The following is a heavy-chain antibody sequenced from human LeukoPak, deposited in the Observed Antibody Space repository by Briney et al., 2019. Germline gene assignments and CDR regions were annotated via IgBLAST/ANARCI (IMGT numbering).Heavy chain of an antibody. Sequence: GGSLRLSCAASGFTFSSYSMNWVRQAPGKGLEWVSSISSSSSYIYYADSVKGRFTISGDNAKNSLYLQMNSLRAEDTAVYYCALIAVAGTGSFDYWGQGTLVTVSS. J-gene: IGHJ4*02. CDR3: ALIAVAGTGSFDY. V-gene: IGHV3-21*01. CDR2: ISSSSSYI. CDR1: GFTFSSYS. D-gene: IGHD6-19*01.